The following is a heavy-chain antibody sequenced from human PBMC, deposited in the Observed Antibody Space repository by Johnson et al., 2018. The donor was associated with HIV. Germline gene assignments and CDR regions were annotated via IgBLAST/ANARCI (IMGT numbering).Heavy chain of an antibody. J-gene: IGHJ3*02. Sequence: VYLVESGGGVVRPGGSLRLSCAASGFTFDDYGMSWVRQAPGKGLEWVSGINWNGGSTGYADSVKGRFTISRDKAKNSLYLQMNSMKTEETSVYFCTTRTWSDGFDIWGRGTMVTVSS. CDR3: TTRTWSDGFDI. V-gene: IGHV3-20*04. CDR1: GFTFDDYG. D-gene: IGHD3-3*01. CDR2: INWNGGST.